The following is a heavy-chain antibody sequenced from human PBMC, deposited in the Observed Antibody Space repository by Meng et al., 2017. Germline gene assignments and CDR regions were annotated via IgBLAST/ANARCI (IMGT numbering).Heavy chain of an antibody. CDR3: AGAMPMVRGVMGAFDI. Sequence: GESLKISCAASGFTFSSYSMNWVRQAPGKGLEWVSSISSSSSYIYYADSVKGRFTISRDNAKNSLYLQMNSLRAEDTAVYYCAGAMPMVRGVMGAFDIWGQGTMVTVSS. J-gene: IGHJ3*02. CDR2: ISSSSSYI. CDR1: GFTFSSYS. D-gene: IGHD3-10*01. V-gene: IGHV3-21*01.